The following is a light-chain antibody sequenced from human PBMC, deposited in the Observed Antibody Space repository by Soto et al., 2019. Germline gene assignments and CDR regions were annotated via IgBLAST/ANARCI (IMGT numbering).Light chain of an antibody. J-gene: IGKJ1*01. CDR1: QSVRSSY. CDR2: GAS. V-gene: IGKV3-20*01. CDR3: QQYATSSWT. Sequence: EIVLTQFPGTLSLSPGERATLTCRASQSVRSSYLAWYQQKPGQAPRLLIYGASSRATGIPDRFSGSGSGTDFTLTISRLEPEDSAVYYCQQYATSSWTFGQGTKVEIK.